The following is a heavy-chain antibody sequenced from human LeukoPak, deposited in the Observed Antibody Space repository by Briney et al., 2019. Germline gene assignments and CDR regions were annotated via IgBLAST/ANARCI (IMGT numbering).Heavy chain of an antibody. Sequence: GRSLRLSCAASGFTFSNYGMHWVRQAPGKGLEYVSAISSNGGSTYYADSVKGRFTISRDNSKNTLYLQMSSLRAEDTAVYYCVPLVVAAALNDAFDIWGQGTMVTVSS. CDR2: ISSNGGST. CDR1: GFTFSNYG. CDR3: VPLVVAAALNDAFDI. D-gene: IGHD2-15*01. V-gene: IGHV3-64D*06. J-gene: IGHJ3*02.